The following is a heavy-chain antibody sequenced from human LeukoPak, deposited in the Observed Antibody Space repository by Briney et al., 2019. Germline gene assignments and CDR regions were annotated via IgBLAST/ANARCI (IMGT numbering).Heavy chain of an antibody. J-gene: IGHJ3*02. Sequence: SETLSLTCTVSGGSISNYYWSWIRQSPGKGLEWIGYIYNNRNTNDKPSLKSRVTISVDTSKNQFSLKLRSVTAADTAVYYCAQTPLLNGNAFDIWGQGTMVTVSS. V-gene: IGHV4-59*08. CDR3: AQTPLLNGNAFDI. CDR1: GGSISNYY. D-gene: IGHD1-1*01. CDR2: IYNNRNT.